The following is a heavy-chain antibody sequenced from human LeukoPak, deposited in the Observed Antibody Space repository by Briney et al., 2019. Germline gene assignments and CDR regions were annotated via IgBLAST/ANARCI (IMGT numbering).Heavy chain of an antibody. Sequence: GESLKISCKGFGDIFTSYWIGWVRQMPGKGLEWMGIIYPDDSDTRYSPSFQGQVTISADKSIATAYLQWSSLKASDTAMYYCARQQQLVRWDYYYYYMDVWGKGTTVTVSS. V-gene: IGHV5-51*01. CDR2: IYPDDSDT. J-gene: IGHJ6*03. CDR3: ARQQQLVRWDYYYYYMDV. D-gene: IGHD6-13*01. CDR1: GDIFTSYW.